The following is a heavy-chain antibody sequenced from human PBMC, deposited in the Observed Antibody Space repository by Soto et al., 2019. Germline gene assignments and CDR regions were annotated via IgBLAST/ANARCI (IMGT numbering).Heavy chain of an antibody. CDR2: ISYDGTNE. CDR1: GFTFSSYG. CDR3: ARGGGGYHYYGMDV. D-gene: IGHD2-2*01. Sequence: QVQLVESGGGVVQPGRSLRLSCAASGFTFSSYGMHWVRQAPGKGLEWVAVISYDGTNEYYADSVKGRFTISRDNSKNTQYLQMNSLRPDDAAVYYCARGGGGYHYYGMDVWGQGTTVTVSS. J-gene: IGHJ6*02. V-gene: IGHV3-30*03.